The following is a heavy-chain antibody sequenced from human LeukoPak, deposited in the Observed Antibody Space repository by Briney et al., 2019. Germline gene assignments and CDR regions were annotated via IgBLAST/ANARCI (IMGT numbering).Heavy chain of an antibody. J-gene: IGHJ4*02. CDR2: IYTSGST. Sequence: SETLSLTCTVSGGSISSYYWSWIRQPAGKGLEWIGRIYTSGSTNYNPSLKSRVTMSVDTSKNQFSLKLSSVTAADTAVYYCARDRPYSYCYPFDYWGQGTLVTVSS. V-gene: IGHV4-4*07. CDR1: GGSISSYY. D-gene: IGHD5-18*01. CDR3: ARDRPYSYCYPFDY.